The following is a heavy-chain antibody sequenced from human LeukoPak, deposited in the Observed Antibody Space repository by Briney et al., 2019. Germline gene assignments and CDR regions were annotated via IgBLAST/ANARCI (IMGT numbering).Heavy chain of an antibody. CDR2: IYSGGSA. J-gene: IGHJ4*02. CDR1: GFAVSSNY. Sequence: GGSLRLSCVVSGFAVSSNYMSWVRQAPGKGLEWVSLIYSGGSAYYADSVKGRFTISGDNSKNTVYLQMSSLRAEGTAVYYCARVGFWSGYCFDYWGQGTLVTVSS. CDR3: ARVGFWSGYCFDY. D-gene: IGHD3-3*01. V-gene: IGHV3-53*01.